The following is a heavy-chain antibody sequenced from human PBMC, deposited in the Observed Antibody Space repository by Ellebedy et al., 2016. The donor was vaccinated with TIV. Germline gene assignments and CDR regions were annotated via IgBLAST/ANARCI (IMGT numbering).Heavy chain of an antibody. CDR2: INHSGNT. D-gene: IGHD3-3*01. V-gene: IGHV4-34*01. CDR3: ARRRFTIFGSGYYYYYMDV. CDR1: GGSFNDYY. Sequence: SETLSLTXAVYGGSFNDYYWSWIRQPPGKGLEWIGEINHSGNTRYNPSLKSRVTISVDTSKTQFSLNLSSVTAADTAVYYCARRRFTIFGSGYYYYYMDVWGKGTTVTVSS. J-gene: IGHJ6*03.